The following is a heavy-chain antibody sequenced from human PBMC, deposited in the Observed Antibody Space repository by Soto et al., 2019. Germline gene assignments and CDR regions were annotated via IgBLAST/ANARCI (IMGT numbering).Heavy chain of an antibody. CDR3: ARKPSRAFSSVYFEY. D-gene: IGHD6-19*01. CDR1: GFTFDDYG. CDR2: INWNGGST. Sequence: GGSLRLSCAASGFTFDDYGMSWVRQAPGKGLEWVSGINWNGGSTGYADSVKGRFTITRDNAKNSLYLQMNSLRAEDAAVYHCARKPSRAFSSVYFEYWGQGTLVNV. V-gene: IGHV3-20*01. J-gene: IGHJ4*02.